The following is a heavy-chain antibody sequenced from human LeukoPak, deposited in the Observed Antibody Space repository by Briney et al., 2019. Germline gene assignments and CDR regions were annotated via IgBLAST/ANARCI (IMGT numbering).Heavy chain of an antibody. CDR1: GFTFSSYG. D-gene: IGHD4-23*01. CDR2: IWYDGSNK. V-gene: IGHV3-33*01. Sequence: HPGRSLRLSCAASGFTFSSYGMHWVRQAPGKGLEWVAVIWYDGSNKYYADSVKGRFTISRDNSKNTLYLQMNSLRAEDTAVYYCARDGSDYGGSQGCLDYWGQGTLVTVSS. J-gene: IGHJ4*02. CDR3: ARDGSDYGGSQGCLDY.